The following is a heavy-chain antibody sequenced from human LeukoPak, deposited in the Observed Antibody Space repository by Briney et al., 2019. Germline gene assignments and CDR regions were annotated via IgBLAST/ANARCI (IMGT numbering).Heavy chain of an antibody. CDR2: INSDGSST. J-gene: IGHJ5*02. D-gene: IGHD2-21*02. CDR1: GFTFSSYW. CDR3: ASFGSGSAGDENWFDP. V-gene: IGHV3-74*01. Sequence: GGSLRLSCAASGFTFSSYWMHWARHAPGKGLVWVSRINSDGSSTSYADSVKGRFPIPRDNAKNTLYLQMNSLRAEDTAVYYCASFGSGSAGDENWFDPWGQGTLVTVSS.